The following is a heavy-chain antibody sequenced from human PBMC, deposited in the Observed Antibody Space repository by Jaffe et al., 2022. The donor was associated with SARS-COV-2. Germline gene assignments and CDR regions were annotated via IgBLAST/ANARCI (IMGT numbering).Heavy chain of an antibody. J-gene: IGHJ4*02. CDR2: LFYTGST. CDR3: AKSPSITRAYFDY. Sequence: QLQLQESGPGLVKPSETLSLTCAVSGGSISDSRYYWGWVRQPPGKGLEWIGALFYTGSTYYSPSLKDRVTISVDTSKDQFSLKVTSVTAADTAVYYCAKSPSITRAYFDYWGQGTLVTVSS. CDR1: GGSISDSRYY. V-gene: IGHV4-39*01. D-gene: IGHD7-27*01.